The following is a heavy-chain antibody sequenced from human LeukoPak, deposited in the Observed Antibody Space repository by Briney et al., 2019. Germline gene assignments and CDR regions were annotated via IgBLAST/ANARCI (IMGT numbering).Heavy chain of an antibody. J-gene: IGHJ4*02. V-gene: IGHV4-30-4*01. CDR1: GGSISSGDYY. Sequence: SQTLSLTCSVSGGSISSGDYYWSWLRPPPGQGLEWIGNIYYSGSTYYNPSLKSRVTISVDTSKNQFSLKLSSVTAADTAVYYCARASIYGSGSNWGQGTLVTVSS. CDR2: IYYSGST. CDR3: ARASIYGSGSN. D-gene: IGHD3-10*01.